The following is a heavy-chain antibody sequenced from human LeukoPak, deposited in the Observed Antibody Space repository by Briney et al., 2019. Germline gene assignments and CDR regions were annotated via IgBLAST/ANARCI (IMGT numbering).Heavy chain of an antibody. J-gene: IGHJ6*02. V-gene: IGHV3-23*01. CDR2: ISGSGDNT. Sequence: GGSLRLSCAASGFTFSSYAMSWVRQVPGKGLEWVSVISGSGDNTYYADSVKGRFTISRDNSKNTLYLQMNSLRAEDTAVYYCARERITIFGGYGMDVWGQGTTVTVSS. CDR1: GFTFSSYA. CDR3: ARERITIFGGYGMDV. D-gene: IGHD3-3*01.